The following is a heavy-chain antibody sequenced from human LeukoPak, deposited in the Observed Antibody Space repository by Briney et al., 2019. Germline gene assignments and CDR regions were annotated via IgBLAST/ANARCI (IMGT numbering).Heavy chain of an antibody. Sequence: ASVKVSCKASGYTFSNYGISWVRQAPGQGLEWMGWISSYNDNTNYAQKLQGRVTMTTDTSTSTAYMELRSLRSDDTAVYYCAREQQLIRGDYWGQGTLVTVSS. CDR2: ISSYNDNT. CDR1: GYTFSNYG. CDR3: AREQQLIRGDY. D-gene: IGHD6-13*01. J-gene: IGHJ4*02. V-gene: IGHV1-18*01.